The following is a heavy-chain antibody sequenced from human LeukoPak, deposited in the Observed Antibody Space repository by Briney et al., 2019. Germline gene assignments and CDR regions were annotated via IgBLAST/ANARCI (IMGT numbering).Heavy chain of an antibody. CDR1: GFTFRSYW. CDR3: ARVGYSGWNLEY. J-gene: IGHJ4*02. V-gene: IGHV3-7*01. Sequence: PGGSLRHSCAASGFTFRSYWMSWVRQAPGKGLEWVANINQDGSVKYYVDSVKGRFTISRDNAKNSLYVQMNSLRDEDTAVYYCARVGYSGWNLEYWGQGTLVTVSS. CDR2: INQDGSVK. D-gene: IGHD5-12*01.